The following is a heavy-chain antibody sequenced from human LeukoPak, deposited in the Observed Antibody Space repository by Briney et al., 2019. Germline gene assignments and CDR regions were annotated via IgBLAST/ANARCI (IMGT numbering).Heavy chain of an antibody. Sequence: PSETLSLTCTVSGGSISSYYWSWIRQPPGKGLEWIGYIYYSGSTNYNPSLKSRVTISVDTSKNQFSLELSSVTAADTAVYYCARLTFVPNKATRDYWGQGTLVTVSS. CDR1: GGSISSYY. CDR2: IYYSGST. V-gene: IGHV4-59*08. CDR3: ARLTFVPNKATRDY. D-gene: IGHD2/OR15-2a*01. J-gene: IGHJ4*02.